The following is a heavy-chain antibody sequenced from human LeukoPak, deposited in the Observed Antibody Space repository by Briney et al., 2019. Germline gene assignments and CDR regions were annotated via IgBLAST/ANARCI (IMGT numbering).Heavy chain of an antibody. CDR3: ASGREGYNTAFGY. CDR2: ISGSGNSP. Sequence: GGSLRLSCAVSGFTVSSNYMNWVRQAPGRGLEWVSSISGSGNSPYYADFVKGRFTISRDNSKSTLYLQMNSLRAEDTAVYYCASGREGYNTAFGYWGQGTLLTVSS. CDR1: GFTVSSNY. J-gene: IGHJ4*02. D-gene: IGHD5-24*01. V-gene: IGHV3-23*01.